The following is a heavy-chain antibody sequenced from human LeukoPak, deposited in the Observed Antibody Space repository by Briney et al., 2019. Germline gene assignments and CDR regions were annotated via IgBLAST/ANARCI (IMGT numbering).Heavy chain of an antibody. CDR1: GGSISSSSYY. V-gene: IGHV4-39*07. J-gene: IGHJ5*02. CDR3: ARSIRTPIAAAGTWWFDP. Sequence: SETLSLTCTVSGGSISSSSYYWGWIRQPPGKGLEWIGSIYYSGSTYYNPSLKSRVTISVDTSKNQFSLKLSSVTAADTAVYYCARSIRTPIAAAGTWWFDPWGQGTLVTVSS. D-gene: IGHD6-13*01. CDR2: IYYSGST.